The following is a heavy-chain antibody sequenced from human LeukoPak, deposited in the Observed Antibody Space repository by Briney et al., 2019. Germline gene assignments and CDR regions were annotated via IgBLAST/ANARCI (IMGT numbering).Heavy chain of an antibody. D-gene: IGHD3-9*01. J-gene: IGHJ4*02. CDR2: VSGSGSST. CDR1: RFTSSSYA. V-gene: IGHV3-23*01. Sequence: GGSLRLSCAASRFTSSSYAMSWVRPAPGKGLEWVSGVSGSGSSTYYTDSVKGRFTISRDNSKNTLYLQMTSLRAEDTAVYYCAKGGYYDILTGSGLAYWGQGTLVTVSS. CDR3: AKGGYYDILTGSGLAY.